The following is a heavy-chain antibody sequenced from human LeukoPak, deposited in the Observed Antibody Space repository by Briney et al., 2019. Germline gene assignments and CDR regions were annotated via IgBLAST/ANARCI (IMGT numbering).Heavy chain of an antibody. Sequence: SQTLSLTCAVSGGSISSGGYSWSWIRQPPGKGLEWIGYIYHSGSTYYNPSLKSRVTISVDRSKNQFSPKLSSVTAADTAVYYCARGGYSYGYALDYWGQGTLVTVSS. CDR3: ARGGYSYGYALDY. D-gene: IGHD5-18*01. CDR2: IYHSGST. J-gene: IGHJ4*02. V-gene: IGHV4-30-2*01. CDR1: GGSISSGGYS.